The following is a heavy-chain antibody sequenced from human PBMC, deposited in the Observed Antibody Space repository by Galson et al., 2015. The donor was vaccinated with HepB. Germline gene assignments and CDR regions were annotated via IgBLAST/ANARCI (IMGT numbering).Heavy chain of an antibody. V-gene: IGHV1-46*03. D-gene: IGHD2-2*02. Sequence: SVKVSCKASGYTFTSYHMHWVRQAPGQGLEWMGIINPSGGSTSYAQKFQGRVTMTRDTSTSTVYMELSSLRSEDTAVYYCARGHAVVPAATPSPFDYWGQGTLVTVSS. CDR1: GYTFTSYH. CDR2: INPSGGST. J-gene: IGHJ4*02. CDR3: ARGHAVVPAATPSPFDY.